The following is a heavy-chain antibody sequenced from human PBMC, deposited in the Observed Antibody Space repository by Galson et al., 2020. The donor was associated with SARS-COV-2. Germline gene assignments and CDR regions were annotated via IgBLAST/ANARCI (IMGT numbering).Heavy chain of an antibody. V-gene: IGHV3-13*01. J-gene: IGHJ3*02. CDR1: GFTFSDYD. Sequence: GESLKISCAASGFTFSDYDMHWVRQASGKSLEWVSLAGSVGDTYYLGSVKGRFIISRDNAKSSLYLQMNSLTAEDTAIYYCTRGQVGNAFDIWGQGTLVTVSS. D-gene: IGHD1-26*01. CDR2: AGSVGDT. CDR3: TRGQVGNAFDI.